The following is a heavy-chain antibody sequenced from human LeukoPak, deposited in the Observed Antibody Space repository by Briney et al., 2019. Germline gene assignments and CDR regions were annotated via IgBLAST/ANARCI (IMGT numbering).Heavy chain of an antibody. Sequence: GRSLRLSCAASGFTFSSYSMNWVRQAPGKGLEWVSSISSSSSYIYYADSVKGRFTISRDNAKNSLYLQMNSLRAEDTAVYYCAREFSGPMVRGRQYYFDYWGQGTLVTVSS. CDR3: AREFSGPMVRGRQYYFDY. V-gene: IGHV3-21*01. CDR2: ISSSSSYI. CDR1: GFTFSSYS. D-gene: IGHD3-10*01. J-gene: IGHJ4*02.